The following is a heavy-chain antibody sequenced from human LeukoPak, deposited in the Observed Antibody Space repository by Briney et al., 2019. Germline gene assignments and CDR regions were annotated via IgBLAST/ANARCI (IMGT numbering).Heavy chain of an antibody. V-gene: IGHV7-4-1*02. CDR1: GYTFTSYS. CDR2: INTNTGNP. Sequence: GPVKVSCKASGYTFTSYSINWVRQAPGQGLEWMGWINTNTGNPTYAQDFTGRFVFSLDTSVSTAYLQISSLKAEDTAVYYCARDKKNNWFDPWGQGTLVTVSS. CDR3: ARDKKNNWFDP. J-gene: IGHJ5*02.